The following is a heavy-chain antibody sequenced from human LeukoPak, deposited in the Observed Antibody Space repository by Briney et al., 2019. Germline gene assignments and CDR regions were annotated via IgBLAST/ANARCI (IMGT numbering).Heavy chain of an antibody. J-gene: IGHJ4*02. Sequence: PGGSLRLSCAASGFTFSSYAMSWVRQAPGKGLERVSAISGSGGSTYYADSVKGRFTISGDNSKNTLYLQITGLRAEDTAIYYCAKDKTISDPFDYWGQGTLVTVSS. D-gene: IGHD3-9*01. CDR2: ISGSGGST. V-gene: IGHV3-23*01. CDR3: AKDKTISDPFDY. CDR1: GFTFSSYA.